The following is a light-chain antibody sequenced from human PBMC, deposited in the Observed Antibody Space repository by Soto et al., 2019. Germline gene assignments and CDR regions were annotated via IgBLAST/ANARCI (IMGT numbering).Light chain of an antibody. Sequence: QSVLNQPASVSGSPGQSIAISCTGTSIDIGGYNYVSWYQQHPGKAPKLILYDVGTRPSGVSDRFSGSKSGNTASLTISGLQAEDEADYYCSSYKPGSTLFGTGTKVTVL. CDR1: SIDIGGYNY. J-gene: IGLJ1*01. V-gene: IGLV2-14*01. CDR3: SSYKPGSTL. CDR2: DVG.